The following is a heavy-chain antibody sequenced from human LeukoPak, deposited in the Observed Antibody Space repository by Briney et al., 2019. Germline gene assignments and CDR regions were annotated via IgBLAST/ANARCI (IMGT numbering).Heavy chain of an antibody. CDR3: ARGGGSYGDYSLWLGY. CDR1: GYTFSGYG. D-gene: IGHD4-17*01. J-gene: IGHJ4*02. Sequence: ASVKVSCKASGYTFSGYGFSWVRQAPGQGLEWMGWISAYSGNTKYAQKYQARVTLTTDTSTSTAYMELRSLRSDDTAMYYCARGGGSYGDYSLWLGYWGQGTLVTVSS. V-gene: IGHV1-18*01. CDR2: ISAYSGNT.